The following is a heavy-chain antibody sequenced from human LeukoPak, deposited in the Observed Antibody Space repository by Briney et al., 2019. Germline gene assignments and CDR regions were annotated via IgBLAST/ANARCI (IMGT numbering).Heavy chain of an antibody. Sequence: PGGSLRLSCAASGFTFSSYAMSWVRQAPGKGLEWVSAISGSGGSTYYADSVKGRFTISRDNSKNTLYLQMNSLRAEDTAIYYCAKVVGLRYFDWLSIRYSQHWGQGTLVTVSS. D-gene: IGHD3-9*01. CDR3: AKVVGLRYFDWLSIRYSQH. CDR2: ISGSGGST. J-gene: IGHJ1*01. V-gene: IGHV3-23*01. CDR1: GFTFSSYA.